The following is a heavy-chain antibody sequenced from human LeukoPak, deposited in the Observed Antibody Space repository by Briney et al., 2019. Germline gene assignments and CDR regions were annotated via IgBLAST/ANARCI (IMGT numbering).Heavy chain of an antibody. Sequence: PSETLSLTCTVSGGSISSSSYYWGWIRQPPGKGLEWIGSIYYSGSTYYNPSLKSRVTISVDTSKNQFSLKLSSVTAADTAVYYCARGNLRFLEWLSPKADYYGMDVWGQGTTVTVSS. CDR2: IYYSGST. CDR3: ARGNLRFLEWLSPKADYYGMDV. CDR1: GGSISSSSYY. D-gene: IGHD3-3*01. V-gene: IGHV4-39*07. J-gene: IGHJ6*02.